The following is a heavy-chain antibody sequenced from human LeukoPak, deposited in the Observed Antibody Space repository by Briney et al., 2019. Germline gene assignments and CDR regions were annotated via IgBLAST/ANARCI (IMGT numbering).Heavy chain of an antibody. CDR3: AKDMGWLQPFDY. V-gene: IGHV3-30-3*01. CDR1: GFTFTNYA. Sequence: GGSLRLSCAASGFTFTNYALHWVRQAPGKGLEWVAVISYDGTNKYYADSVKGRFTISRDNSKNSLYLQMNSLRTEDTALYYCAKDMGWLQPFDYWGQGTLVTVSS. J-gene: IGHJ4*02. CDR2: ISYDGTNK. D-gene: IGHD5-24*01.